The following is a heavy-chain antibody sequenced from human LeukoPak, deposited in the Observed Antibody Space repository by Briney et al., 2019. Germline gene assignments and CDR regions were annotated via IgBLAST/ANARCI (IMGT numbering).Heavy chain of an antibody. CDR1: GDSISSTNW. J-gene: IGHJ4*02. CDR3: AREGGFYRPLDY. V-gene: IGHV4-4*02. CDR2: VHLDGRT. Sequence: SEPVSLTCGLSGDSISSTNWWTWIRQPPGKGLEWIGEVHLDGRTNYNPSLESRLTMSVDLSENPISLKLTSVTAADTAVYYCAREGGFYRPLDYTGQGAMVTVSS. D-gene: IGHD3-3*01.